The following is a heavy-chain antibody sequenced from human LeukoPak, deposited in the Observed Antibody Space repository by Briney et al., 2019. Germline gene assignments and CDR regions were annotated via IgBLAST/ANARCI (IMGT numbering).Heavy chain of an antibody. Sequence: ADTLSLTCAVYVGSFRVYYWIWIRQPPGKGREWIGEIKHRGSTNYNPSLKSRVTISVDTSKNQFSLKLSSVTAADTAVYYCARRNDYGDYGXXLDXXXQGXLVTV. J-gene: IGHJ4*02. CDR1: VGSFRVYY. CDR3: ARRNDYGDYGXXLDX. V-gene: IGHV4-34*01. D-gene: IGHD4-17*01. CDR2: IKHRGST.